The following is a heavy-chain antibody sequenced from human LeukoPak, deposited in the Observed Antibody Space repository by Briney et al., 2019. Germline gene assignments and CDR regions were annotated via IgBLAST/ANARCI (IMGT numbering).Heavy chain of an antibody. J-gene: IGHJ4*02. CDR3: ANLRGYSGYDYSDY. V-gene: IGHV3-74*01. Sequence: GGSLRLSCAASGFTFSTYWMHWVRQAPGKGLVWVSRINSDGSSTNYADSVKGRFTISRDNSKNTLYLQMNSLRAEDTAVYYCANLRGYSGYDYSDYWGQGTLVTVSS. D-gene: IGHD5-12*01. CDR1: GFTFSTYW. CDR2: INSDGSST.